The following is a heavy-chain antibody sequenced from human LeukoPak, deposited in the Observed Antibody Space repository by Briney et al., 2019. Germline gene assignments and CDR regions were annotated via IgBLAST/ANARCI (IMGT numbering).Heavy chain of an antibody. CDR1: GFTFSSYG. Sequence: GGSLRLSCAASGFTFSSYGMHWVRQAPGKGLEWVAVISYDGSNKYYADSVKGRFTISRDNSKNTLYLQMNSMRVEDTAVYYCAKDRSGYGSGCYSFDCWGQGTLVTVSS. D-gene: IGHD3-10*01. CDR3: AKDRSGYGSGCYSFDC. J-gene: IGHJ4*02. CDR2: ISYDGSNK. V-gene: IGHV3-30*18.